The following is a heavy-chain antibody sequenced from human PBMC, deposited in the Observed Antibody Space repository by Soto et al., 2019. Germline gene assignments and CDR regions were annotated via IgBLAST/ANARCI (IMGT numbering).Heavy chain of an antibody. CDR3: ARLAFRAGMVRGVTTFDY. D-gene: IGHD3-10*01. V-gene: IGHV4-59*01. J-gene: IGHJ4*02. Sequence: PSETLSLTCTVSGGSITSYSWNWIRQSPGKGLEWIGYIYNSESAGSTNYNPSLKSRVTISVDTSKSQFSLRLTSVTAADTAVYYCARLAFRAGMVRGVTTFDYWGQGTLVTVSS. CDR2: IYNSESAGST. CDR1: GGSITSYS.